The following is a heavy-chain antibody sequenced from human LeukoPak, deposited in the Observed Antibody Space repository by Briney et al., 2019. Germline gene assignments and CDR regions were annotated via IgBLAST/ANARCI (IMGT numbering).Heavy chain of an antibody. J-gene: IGHJ4*02. CDR2: IIPIFGTA. CDR1: GYTFTSYG. CDR3: ARDPPNYYDSSGYPED. D-gene: IGHD3-22*01. Sequence: GASVKVSCKASGYTFTSYGISWVRQAPGQGLEWMGGIIPIFGTANYAQKFQGRVTITADESTSTAYMELSSLRSEDTAVYYCARDPPNYYDSSGYPEDWGQGTLVTVSS. V-gene: IGHV1-69*13.